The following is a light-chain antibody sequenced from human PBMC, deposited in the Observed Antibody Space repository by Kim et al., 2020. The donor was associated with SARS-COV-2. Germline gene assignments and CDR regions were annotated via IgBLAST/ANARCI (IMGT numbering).Light chain of an antibody. V-gene: IGKV3-11*01. J-gene: IGKJ4*01. CDR1: HSVGSY. CDR2: EAS. CDR3: QQRSHWLT. Sequence: LSLSPGERATLSCRASHSVGSYLAWYQQRPGQAPRLLIYEASKRATGIAARFSGSGSGTDFTLTISSLEPEDFAFYFCQQRSHWLTFGGGTKVEI.